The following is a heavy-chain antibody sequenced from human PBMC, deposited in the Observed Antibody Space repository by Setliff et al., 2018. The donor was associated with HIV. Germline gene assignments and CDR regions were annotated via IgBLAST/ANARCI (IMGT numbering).Heavy chain of an antibody. V-gene: IGHV3-48*01. J-gene: IGHJ4*02. CDR2: ISSVSGSTI. Sequence: LRLSCAASGFTFSRYSMNWVRQAPGRGLEWVSYISSVSGSTIYYADSVKGRFTISRDNAKNSMFLQMNSLRAEDTAVYYCARTNNNYYYDTSDYFAGYYFDSWGQGTLVTVSS. CDR3: ARTNNNYYYDTSDYFAGYYFDS. D-gene: IGHD3-22*01. CDR1: GFTFSRYS.